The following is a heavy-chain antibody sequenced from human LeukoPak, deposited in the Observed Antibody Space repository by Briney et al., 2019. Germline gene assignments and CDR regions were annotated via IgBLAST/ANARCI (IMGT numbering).Heavy chain of an antibody. CDR1: GFTFSSYA. CDR2: ISGSGGST. Sequence: GGSLRLSCAASGFTFSSYAMSWVRQAPGKGLEWVSAISGSGGSTYYADSVKGRFTISRDNSKNTLYLQMNSLRAEDTAVYYCATGNGYSYGNYGMDVWGQETTVTVSS. J-gene: IGHJ6*02. CDR3: ATGNGYSYGNYGMDV. D-gene: IGHD5-18*01. V-gene: IGHV3-23*01.